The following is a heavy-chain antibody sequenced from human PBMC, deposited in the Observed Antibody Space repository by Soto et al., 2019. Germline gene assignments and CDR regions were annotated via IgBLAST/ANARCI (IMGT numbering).Heavy chain of an antibody. J-gene: IGHJ5*02. Sequence: GASVKVSCKASGYTFTSYGISWVRQAPGQGLEWMGWISAYNGNTNYAQKLQGRVTMTTDTSTSTAYMELRSLRSDDTAVYYCARDGSGFATPNWFDPWGQGTLVTVSS. V-gene: IGHV1-18*01. CDR1: GYTFTSYG. CDR3: ARDGSGFATPNWFDP. D-gene: IGHD3-3*01. CDR2: ISAYNGNT.